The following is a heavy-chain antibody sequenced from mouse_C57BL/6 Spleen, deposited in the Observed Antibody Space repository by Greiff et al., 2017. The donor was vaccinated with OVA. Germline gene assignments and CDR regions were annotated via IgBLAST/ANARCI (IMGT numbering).Heavy chain of an antibody. CDR3: ARQNYGNYLDWFAY. CDR1: GYTFTEYT. V-gene: IGHV1-62-2*01. J-gene: IGHJ3*01. CDR2: FYPGSGSI. D-gene: IGHD2-1*01. Sequence: VKVVESGAELVKPGASVKLSCKASGYTFTEYTIHWVKQRSGQGLEWIGWFYPGSGSIKYNEKFKDKATLTADKSSSTVYMELSRLTSEDSAVYFCARQNYGNYLDWFAYWGQGTLVTVSA.